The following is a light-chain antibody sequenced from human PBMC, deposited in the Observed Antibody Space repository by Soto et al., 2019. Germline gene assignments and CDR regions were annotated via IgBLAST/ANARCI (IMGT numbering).Light chain of an antibody. CDR1: QDIRGA. Sequence: AIQLTQPPSSLSASVGDRVTITCRASQDIRGALAWYQQEPGKPHKLLIFDVSSLRSGVPSRFSGRGSGTDFTLTISSLQAEHFATYYCQQFKTYPITFGQGTLLEIK. CDR3: QQFKTYPIT. V-gene: IGKV1-13*02. J-gene: IGKJ5*01. CDR2: DVS.